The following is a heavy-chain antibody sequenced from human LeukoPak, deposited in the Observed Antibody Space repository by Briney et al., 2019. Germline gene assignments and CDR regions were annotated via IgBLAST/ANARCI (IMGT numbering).Heavy chain of an antibody. CDR3: AKEMKPWMHFDY. CDR1: GFTFSSYW. D-gene: IGHD5-12*01. CDR2: IQSDGSYT. V-gene: IGHV3-74*01. J-gene: IGHJ4*02. Sequence: GGSLRLSCAASGFTFSSYWMHWVRQAPGKGLVWVSHIQSDGSYTNYADSVKGRFTISRDNAKNTLYLQMNSLRAEDTAVYYCAKEMKPWMHFDYWGQGTLVTVSS.